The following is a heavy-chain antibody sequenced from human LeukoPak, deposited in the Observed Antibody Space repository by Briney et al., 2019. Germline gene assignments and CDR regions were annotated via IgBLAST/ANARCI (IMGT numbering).Heavy chain of an antibody. V-gene: IGHV4-34*01. J-gene: IGHJ4*02. CDR1: GGSFSGYY. CDR2: INHSGST. Sequence: PSETLSLTCAVYGGSFSGYYWSWIRQPPGKGLEWIGEINHSGSTNYNPSLKSRVTISVDTSKNQFSLKLSSVTAADTDVYYCARSFYYFDYWGQGTLVTVSS. D-gene: IGHD3-3*01. CDR3: ARSFYYFDY.